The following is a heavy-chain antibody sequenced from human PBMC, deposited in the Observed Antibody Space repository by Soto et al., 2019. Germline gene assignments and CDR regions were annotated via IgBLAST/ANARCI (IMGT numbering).Heavy chain of an antibody. CDR2: IYYSGTT. CDR1: GASVNYGGYY. J-gene: IGHJ4*02. D-gene: IGHD5-12*01. Sequence: SETLSLTCTVSGASVNYGGYYWGWVRQRPGMGLEWIAYIYYSGTTSFNPSLRSRLSISVDTSKNQFSLSLTSVTAADTAVYFCARVRPPPSSTVATYYFDYWGQGTLVTV. CDR3: ARVRPPPSSTVATYYFDY. V-gene: IGHV4-31*03.